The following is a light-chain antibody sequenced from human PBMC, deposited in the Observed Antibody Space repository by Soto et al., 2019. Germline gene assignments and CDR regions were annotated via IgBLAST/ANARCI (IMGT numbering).Light chain of an antibody. Sequence: EIVLTQSPATLSLSPGERATLSCRASQSVGTYLAWYQQKPGQAPRLLIYDASNRATGIPARFSGSGSGKDFTLTVSGLAPEDFAVYYCQQRTNWPPLTFGGGTKVEMK. CDR1: QSVGTY. V-gene: IGKV3-11*01. J-gene: IGKJ4*01. CDR2: DAS. CDR3: QQRTNWPPLT.